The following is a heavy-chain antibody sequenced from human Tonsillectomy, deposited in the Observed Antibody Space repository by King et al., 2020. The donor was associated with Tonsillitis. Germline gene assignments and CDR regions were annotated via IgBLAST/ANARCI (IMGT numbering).Heavy chain of an antibody. V-gene: IGHV4-31*03. CDR1: GGSISSGGYY. D-gene: IGHD2-2*01. CDR3: ASMVVPAAMGYYGMDV. CDR2: IYYSGST. J-gene: IGHJ6*02. Sequence: VQLQESGPGLVKPSQTLSLTCTVSGGSISSGGYYWSWIRQHPGKGLECIGYIYYSGSTYYNPSLKSRVTISVDTSKNQFSLKLSSVTAADTAVYYCASMVVPAAMGYYGMDVWGQGTTVTVSS.